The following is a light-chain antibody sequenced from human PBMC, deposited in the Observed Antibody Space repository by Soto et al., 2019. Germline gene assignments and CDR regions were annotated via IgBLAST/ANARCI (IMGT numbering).Light chain of an antibody. Sequence: QSVLTQPRSVSGSPGQSVTVSCTGTSRDVGIYNYVSWYQQRPGTAPKVMIYDVTKRPSGVPDRFSGSKSANTASLTISGLQADDEADYYCQSFDKYLSAVVFGGGTKLTVL. V-gene: IGLV2-11*01. CDR1: SRDVGIYNY. CDR3: QSFDKYLSAVV. CDR2: DVT. J-gene: IGLJ2*01.